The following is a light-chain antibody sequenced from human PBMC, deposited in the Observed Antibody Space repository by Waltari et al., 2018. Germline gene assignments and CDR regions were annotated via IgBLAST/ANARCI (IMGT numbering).Light chain of an antibody. CDR3: TSYTTSTTWV. Sequence: QSALTQPASVSGSPGQSVTISCTGSSRDVATYKYVSWYQQHPGKVPKLMIYEGSKRPSGVSNRFSGSKSGNTASLTISGLQAEDEADYYCTSYTTSTTWVFGGGTKLTVL. CDR2: EGS. V-gene: IGLV2-14*01. J-gene: IGLJ3*02. CDR1: SRDVATYKY.